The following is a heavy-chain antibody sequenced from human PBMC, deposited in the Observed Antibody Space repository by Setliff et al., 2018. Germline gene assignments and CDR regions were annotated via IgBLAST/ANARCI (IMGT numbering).Heavy chain of an antibody. J-gene: IGHJ6*02. CDR3: ARGNMDVVAAGGKYSGMDV. D-gene: IGHD6-13*01. CDR2: VSTYNGDT. V-gene: IGHV1-18*01. CDR1: GHSFSSFS. Sequence: GASVKVSCKASGHSFSSFSITWVRQAPGQGLEWMGWVSTYNGDTKYAQNFRGRVTMTTDMSTSTVYMELRTLRSDDTAVYFCARGNMDVVAAGGKYSGMDVWGQGTTVTVSS.